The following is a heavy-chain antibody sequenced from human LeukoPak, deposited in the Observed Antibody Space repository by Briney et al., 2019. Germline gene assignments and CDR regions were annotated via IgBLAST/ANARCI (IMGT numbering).Heavy chain of an antibody. D-gene: IGHD3-10*02. V-gene: IGHV3-30-3*01. Sequence: GGSLRLSCAASGFTFSSYAMHWVRQAPGKGLEWVAVISYDGSNKYYADSVKGRFTISRDNSKNTLYLQMNSLRAEDTAVYYCATQMFGELLTGWFDYWGQGTLVTVSS. CDR1: GFTFSSYA. CDR3: ATQMFGELLTGWFDY. J-gene: IGHJ4*02. CDR2: ISYDGSNK.